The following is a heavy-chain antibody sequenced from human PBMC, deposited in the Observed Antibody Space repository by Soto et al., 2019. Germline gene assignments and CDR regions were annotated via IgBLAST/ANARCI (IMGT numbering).Heavy chain of an antibody. J-gene: IGHJ5*02. CDR2: ISSDGDIT. V-gene: IGHV3-64D*06. D-gene: IGHD3-9*01. CDR3: VKVSTFYDILTGHYYKNFFDP. CDR1: GFTFSEYS. Sequence: GSLRLSCSASGFTFSEYSMHWFRQSPGKVLQYVSTISSDGDITYYADSVKGRFTISRDNSKNTLYLQMNSLRPEDTAVYYCVKVSTFYDILTGHYYKNFFDPWGQGTLVIVSS.